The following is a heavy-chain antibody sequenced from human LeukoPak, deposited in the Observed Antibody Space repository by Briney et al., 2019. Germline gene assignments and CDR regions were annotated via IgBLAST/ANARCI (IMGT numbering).Heavy chain of an antibody. CDR1: GFTFSSYW. D-gene: IGHD3-22*01. CDR2: IKQDGSEK. V-gene: IGHV3-7*01. J-gene: IGHJ4*02. CDR3: ARDYYDSSGLLKDYFDY. Sequence: GGSLRLSCAASGFTFSSYWMSWVRQAPGKGLEWVANIKQDGSEKYYVDSVKGRFTISRDNAKNSLYLQMNSLRAEDTAMYYCARDYYDSSGLLKDYFDYWGQGTLVTVSS.